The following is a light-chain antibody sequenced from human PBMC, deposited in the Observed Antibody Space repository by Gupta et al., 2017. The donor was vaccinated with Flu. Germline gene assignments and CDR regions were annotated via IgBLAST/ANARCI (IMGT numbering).Light chain of an antibody. V-gene: IGLV2-14*03. Sequence: SALTQPASVSGSPGQSITISCTGTSSDVGGHNYVYWYQQHPGKALKLRIYDVTNRPSGVANRFSGSKSSNTDSLTIAGLQAEDEAYDDFSSVVSSHMDVFGSGTKVTVL. J-gene: IGLJ1*01. CDR3: SSVVSSHMDV. CDR2: DVT. CDR1: SSDVGGHNY.